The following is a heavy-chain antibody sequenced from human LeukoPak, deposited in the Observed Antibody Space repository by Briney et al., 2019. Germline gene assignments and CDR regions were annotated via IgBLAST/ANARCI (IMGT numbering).Heavy chain of an antibody. Sequence: ASVKVSCKASGYTFTSYAMNWVRQAPGQGLEWMGWINTNTGNPTYAQGFTGRFVFSSDTSVSTAYLQISSLKAEDTAVYYCARVRSSSWYGAHWFDPWGQGTLVTVSS. J-gene: IGHJ5*02. D-gene: IGHD6-13*01. CDR2: INTNTGNP. CDR1: GYTFTSYA. CDR3: ARVRSSSWYGAHWFDP. V-gene: IGHV7-4-1*02.